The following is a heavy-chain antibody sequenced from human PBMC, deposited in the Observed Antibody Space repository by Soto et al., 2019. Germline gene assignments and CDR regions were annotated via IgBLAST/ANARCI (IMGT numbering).Heavy chain of an antibody. J-gene: IGHJ3*02. CDR2: ISGSGGST. V-gene: IGHV3-23*01. D-gene: IGHD2-2*01. CDR1: GFTFSSYA. CDR3: AKIHAALYCSSTSCYPLNDAFDI. Sequence: GGSLRLSCAASGFTFSSYAMSWVRQAPGKGLEWVSVISGSGGSTYYADSVKGRFTISRDNSKNTLYLQMNSLRAEDTAVYYCAKIHAALYCSSTSCYPLNDAFDIWGQGTMVTVSS.